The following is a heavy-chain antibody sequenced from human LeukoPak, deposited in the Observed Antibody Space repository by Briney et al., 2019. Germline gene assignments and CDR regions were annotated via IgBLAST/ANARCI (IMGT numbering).Heavy chain of an antibody. V-gene: IGHV4-4*07. CDR3: ARGRNSGSYAREYYFDY. CDR1: GGSISSYY. CDR2: IYTSGST. Sequence: PSETLSLTCTVSGGSISSYYWSWIRQPAGKGLEWIGRIYTSGSTNYNPSLKSRVTMSVDTSKNQFSLKLSSVTAADTAVYYCARGRNSGSYAREYYFDYWGQGTLVTVSS. D-gene: IGHD1-26*01. J-gene: IGHJ4*02.